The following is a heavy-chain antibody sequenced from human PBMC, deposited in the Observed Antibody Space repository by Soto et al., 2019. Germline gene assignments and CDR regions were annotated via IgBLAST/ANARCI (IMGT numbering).Heavy chain of an antibody. D-gene: IGHD6-6*01. J-gene: IGHJ4*02. V-gene: IGHV1-69*01. CDR1: GGSFSNYA. CDR3: ARTEQLVLPFYLDY. CDR2: IIPVFGRA. Sequence: QVHLVQSGAEVKKPGSSVKVSCKAFGGSFSNYAFSWVRQAPGQGLEWMGDIIPVFGRANYAQKFQGRVTITADVSTATAYMEVSSLRSDDTGVYFCARTEQLVLPFYLDYWGQGTLVTVSS.